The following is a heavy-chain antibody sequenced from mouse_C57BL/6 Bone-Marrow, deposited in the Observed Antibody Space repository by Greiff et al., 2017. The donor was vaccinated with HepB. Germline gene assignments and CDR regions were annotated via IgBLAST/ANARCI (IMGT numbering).Heavy chain of an antibody. CDR3: ANYGSDYAMDY. CDR2: ISSGSSTI. V-gene: IGHV5-17*01. Sequence: EVQGVESGGGLVKPGGSLKLSCAASGFTFSDYGMHWVRQAPEKGLEWVAYISSGSSTIYYADTVKGRFTISRDNAKNTLFLQRTSLRSEDTAMYYCANYGSDYAMDYWGQGTSVTVSS. CDR1: GFTFSDYG. J-gene: IGHJ4*01. D-gene: IGHD1-1*01.